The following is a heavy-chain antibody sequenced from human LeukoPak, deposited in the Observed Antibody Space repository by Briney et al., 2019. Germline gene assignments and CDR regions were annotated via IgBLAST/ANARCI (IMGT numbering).Heavy chain of an antibody. D-gene: IGHD5-18*01. V-gene: IGHV1-2*02. Sequence: ASVTVSYKASGYTFTDYYMHWVRQAPGQRLEWMGWINPNSGGTNYAQKFQGRVTMTRDTSISTAYMELSRLRSDDTAVYYCARDGAATAMARDAFDIWGQGTMVTVSS. CDR3: ARDGAATAMARDAFDI. CDR1: GYTFTDYY. J-gene: IGHJ3*02. CDR2: INPNSGGT.